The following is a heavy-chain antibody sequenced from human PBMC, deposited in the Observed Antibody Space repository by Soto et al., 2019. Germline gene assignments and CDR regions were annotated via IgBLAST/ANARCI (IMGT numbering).Heavy chain of an antibody. CDR3: ARAFGGLDFDY. D-gene: IGHD2-15*01. Sequence: GGSLGLSCAASGFTFSNYDMHWVRQAPGKGLEWVAVIWFHGSTKYYADSVKGRFTISRDNSENTLFLQMTSLRAEDTAMYYCARAFGGLDFDYWGQGALVTVSS. V-gene: IGHV3-33*01. CDR1: GFTFSNYD. CDR2: IWFHGSTK. J-gene: IGHJ4*02.